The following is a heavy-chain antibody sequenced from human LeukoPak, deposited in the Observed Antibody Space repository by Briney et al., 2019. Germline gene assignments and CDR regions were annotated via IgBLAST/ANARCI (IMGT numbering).Heavy chain of an antibody. CDR1: GGTFSSYT. Sequence: GASVKVSCKASGGTFSSYTIIWVRQAPGQGLEWMGGIIPIFNTVNYAQEFQGRVTMTADESTRTAYMELTSLRSEDTAVYYCARVFHPINGYGSGSYSFLGSLDPWGQGTLVTVSS. CDR2: IIPIFNTV. V-gene: IGHV1-69*13. D-gene: IGHD3-10*01. CDR3: ARVFHPINGYGSGSYSFLGSLDP. J-gene: IGHJ5*02.